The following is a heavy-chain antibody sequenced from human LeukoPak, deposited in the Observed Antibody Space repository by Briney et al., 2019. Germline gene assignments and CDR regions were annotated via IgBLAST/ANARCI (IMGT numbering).Heavy chain of an antibody. CDR1: GGTFSSYA. V-gene: IGHV1-69*05. CDR3: ASRETWGYYYDSSGYWPDAFDI. D-gene: IGHD3-22*01. J-gene: IGHJ3*02. CDR2: IIPIFGTA. Sequence: GASVKVSCKASGGTFSSYAISWVRQAPGQGLEWMGRIIPIFGTANYAQKFQGRVTITTDESTSTAYMELSSLRSEDTAVYYCASRETWGYYYDSSGYWPDAFDIWGQGTMVTVSS.